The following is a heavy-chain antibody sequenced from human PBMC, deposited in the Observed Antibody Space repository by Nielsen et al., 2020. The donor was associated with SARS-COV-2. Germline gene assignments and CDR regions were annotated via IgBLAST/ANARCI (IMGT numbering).Heavy chain of an antibody. CDR3: ARGSMATID. CDR2: ISAYNGNT. D-gene: IGHD5-24*01. Sequence: ASVKVSCKASGYTFTGYYMHWVRQAPGQGLEWMGWISAYNGNTNYAQKLQGRVTMTTDTSTSTAYMELRSLKSDDTAVYYCARGSMATIDWGQGTLVTVSS. J-gene: IGHJ4*02. CDR1: GYTFTGYY. V-gene: IGHV1-18*04.